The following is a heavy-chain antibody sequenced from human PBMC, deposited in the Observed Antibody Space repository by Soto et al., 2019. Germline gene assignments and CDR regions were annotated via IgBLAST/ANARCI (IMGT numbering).Heavy chain of an antibody. CDR2: ISTYNGDT. J-gene: IGHJ6*02. D-gene: IGHD2-15*01. V-gene: IGHV1-18*01. Sequence: QVQLVQYGAEVRKPGASVKVSCKASGYASSTSAMSWLRQAPGQGLEWMGWISTYNGDTNDAPKFQDRVTMTSDTSTVTVYMELRSLRSDDTAVYYCARAGAAPYYYYGMDVWGQGTRVTVSS. CDR3: ARAGAAPYYYYGMDV. CDR1: GYASSTSA.